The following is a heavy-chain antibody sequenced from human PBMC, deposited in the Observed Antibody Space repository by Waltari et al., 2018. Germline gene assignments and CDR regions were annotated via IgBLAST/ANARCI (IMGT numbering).Heavy chain of an antibody. Sequence: QVQLQESGPGLVKPSETLSLTCAVSGYSISSGYYWGWIRQPPGKGLEWIGSIDHSGSTYYNPSLKSRVTISVDTSKNQFSLKLSSVTAADTAVYYCARAHYYGSGSYGNFDYWGQGTLVTVSS. V-gene: IGHV4-38-2*01. CDR2: IDHSGST. D-gene: IGHD3-10*01. CDR1: GYSISSGYY. J-gene: IGHJ4*02. CDR3: ARAHYYGSGSYGNFDY.